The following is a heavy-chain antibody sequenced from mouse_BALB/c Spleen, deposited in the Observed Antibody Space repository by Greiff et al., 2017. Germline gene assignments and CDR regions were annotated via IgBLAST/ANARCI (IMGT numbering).Heavy chain of an antibody. J-gene: IGHJ4*01. CDR3: ARSLYYGSSWAMDY. CDR1: GYTFTSYV. CDR2: INPYNDGT. Sequence: QLKQSGPELVKPGASVKMSCTASGYTFTSYVMHWVQKKPGQGLEWIGYINPYNDGTKYNEKFKGKATLTSDKSSSTAYMELRSLTSEDSAVYYCARSLYYGSSWAMDYWGQGTSVTVSA. D-gene: IGHD1-1*01. V-gene: IGHV1-14*01.